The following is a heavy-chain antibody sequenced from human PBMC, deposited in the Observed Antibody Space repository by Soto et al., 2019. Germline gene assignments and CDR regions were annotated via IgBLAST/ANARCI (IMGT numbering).Heavy chain of an antibody. CDR2: IYSGGST. D-gene: IGHD3-10*01. V-gene: IGHV3-53*01. J-gene: IGHJ6*02. CDR3: ASPGEAGANYYYYGMHV. CDR1: GFTVSSNY. Sequence: PGGSLRLSCAASGFTVSSNYMSWVRQAPGKGLEWVSVIYSGGSTYYADSVKGRFTISRDNSKNTLDLQMNSLRAEDTAVYYRASPGEAGANYYYYGMHVWGPGTTAAVYS.